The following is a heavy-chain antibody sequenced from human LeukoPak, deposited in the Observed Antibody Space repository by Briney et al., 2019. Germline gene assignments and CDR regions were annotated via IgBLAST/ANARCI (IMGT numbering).Heavy chain of an antibody. V-gene: IGHV3-7*01. D-gene: IGHD5/OR15-5a*01. Sequence: GGSLRLSCAASGFTFSNYRMGWVRQVPGKGLEWVANIKQDGSEFYYVDSVKGRFTISRDNAKNSLYLQMNSLRADDTAVYYCARDKVSGPTLLDYWGQGTLVTVSS. CDR3: ARDKVSGPTLLDY. J-gene: IGHJ4*02. CDR2: IKQDGSEF. CDR1: GFTFSNYR.